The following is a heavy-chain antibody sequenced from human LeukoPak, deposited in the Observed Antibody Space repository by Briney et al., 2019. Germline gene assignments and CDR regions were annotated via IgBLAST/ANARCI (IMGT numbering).Heavy chain of an antibody. CDR2: ISGSNAYI. CDR1: GFTFSSYS. CDR3: ARGGFSGWAVYAFDI. V-gene: IGHV3-21*05. D-gene: IGHD6-19*01. Sequence: GGSLRLSCAASGFTFSSYSMNWVRQAPGKGLEWVSYISGSNAYIYYADSVKGRFTISRDNAKNSLYLQMNSLRAEDTAVYYCARGGFSGWAVYAFDIWGQGTMVTVSS. J-gene: IGHJ3*02.